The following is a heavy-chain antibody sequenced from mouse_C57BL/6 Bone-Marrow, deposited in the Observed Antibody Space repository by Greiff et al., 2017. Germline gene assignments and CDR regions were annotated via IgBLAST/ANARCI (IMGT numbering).Heavy chain of an antibody. CDR2: FYPGSGST. CDR3: SRRLVYDMDY. J-gene: IGHJ4*01. Sequence: VQLQQPGAELVKPGASVKMSCKASGYTFPSYWITWVKQRPGQGLEWIGDFYPGSGSTNYNEKFKGKATLTVDTSSSTAYMELSSLTSEDSAVYYCSRRLVYDMDYWGPGTSVTVSS. D-gene: IGHD6-1*01. CDR1: GYTFPSYW. V-gene: IGHV1-55*01.